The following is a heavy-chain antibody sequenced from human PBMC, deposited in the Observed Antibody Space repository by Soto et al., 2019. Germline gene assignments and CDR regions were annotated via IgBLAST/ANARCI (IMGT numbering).Heavy chain of an antibody. D-gene: IGHD3-10*01. CDR2: IYYSGST. J-gene: IGHJ6*03. CDR1: GGSISSYY. Sequence: SETLSLTCTVSGGSISSYYWSWIRQPPGKGLEWIGYIYYSGSTNYNPSLKSRVTISVDTSKNQFSLKLSSVTAADTAVYYCARHPRSSYYYGSGEYYMDVWGKGTTVTVSS. V-gene: IGHV4-59*08. CDR3: ARHPRSSYYYGSGEYYMDV.